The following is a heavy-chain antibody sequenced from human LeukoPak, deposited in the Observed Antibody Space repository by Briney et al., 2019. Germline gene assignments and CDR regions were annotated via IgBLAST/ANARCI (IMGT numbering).Heavy chain of an antibody. J-gene: IGHJ4*02. V-gene: IGHV4-4*02. Sequence: SETLSLTCAVSGGSISSSNWWSWVRQPPGKGLEWIGEIYHSGSTNYNPSLKSRVTISVDKSKNQFSLKLSSVTAADTAVYYCARLVVVTATAYFDYWGQGTLVTVSS. CDR2: IYHSGST. CDR1: GGSISSSNW. CDR3: ARLVVVTATAYFDY. D-gene: IGHD2-21*02.